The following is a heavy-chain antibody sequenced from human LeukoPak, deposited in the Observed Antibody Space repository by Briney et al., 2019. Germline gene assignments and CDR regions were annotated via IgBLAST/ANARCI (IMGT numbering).Heavy chain of an antibody. D-gene: IGHD3-3*01. V-gene: IGHV1-2*02. CDR1: GYTFTGYY. Sequence: ASVEVSCKASGYTFTGYYMHWVRQAPGQGLEWMGWINPNSGGTNYAQKFQGRVTMTRDTSISTACMELSGLRSDDTAVYYCARAATYYDFWSGYYRANYYFDYWGQGTLVTVSS. CDR3: ARAATYYDFWSGYYRANYYFDY. CDR2: INPNSGGT. J-gene: IGHJ4*02.